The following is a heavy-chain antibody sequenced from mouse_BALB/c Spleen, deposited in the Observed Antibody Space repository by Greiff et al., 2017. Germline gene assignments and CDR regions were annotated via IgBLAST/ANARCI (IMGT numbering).Heavy chain of an antibody. J-gene: IGHJ2*01. D-gene: IGHD1-2*01. CDR2: INPSSGYT. Sequence: QVQLKESAAELARPGASVKMSCRASGYTFTSYTMHWVKQRPGQGLEWIGYINPSSGYTEYNQKFKDKTTLTADKSSSTAYMQLSSLTSEDSAVYYCARSAPLLRGDYWGQGTTLTVSS. CDR3: ARSAPLLRGDY. V-gene: IGHV1-4*02. CDR1: GYTFTSYT.